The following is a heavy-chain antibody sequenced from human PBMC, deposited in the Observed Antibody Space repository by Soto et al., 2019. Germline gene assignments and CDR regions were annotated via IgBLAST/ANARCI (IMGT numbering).Heavy chain of an antibody. CDR1: GGSISGGRYY. Sequence: QVPLQESGPGLVKPSQTLSLTCNVSGGSISGGRYYWNWIRQLPGKGLEWIGNIYDNGITYYNPSLKSRVIISEDTSKNQFSLRLSSVTAADTAVYYCTRDRGFGMDVWGQGTTVTVSS. CDR2: IYDNGIT. V-gene: IGHV4-31*03. J-gene: IGHJ6*02. CDR3: TRDRGFGMDV.